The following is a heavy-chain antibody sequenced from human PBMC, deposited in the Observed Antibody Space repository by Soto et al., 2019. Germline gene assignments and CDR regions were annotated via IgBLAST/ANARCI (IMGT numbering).Heavy chain of an antibody. CDR2: IYPGDSDT. D-gene: IGHD1-26*01. CDR1: GYSFTSYW. J-gene: IGHJ5*02. CDR3: ARSPDNSGSYSWFDP. Sequence: PGESLKISCKGSGYSFTSYWIGWVRQMPGKGLEWMGIIYPGDSDTRYSPSFQGQVTISAGKSISTAYLQWSSLKASDTAMYYCARSPDNSGSYSWFDPWGQGALVTVSS. V-gene: IGHV5-51*01.